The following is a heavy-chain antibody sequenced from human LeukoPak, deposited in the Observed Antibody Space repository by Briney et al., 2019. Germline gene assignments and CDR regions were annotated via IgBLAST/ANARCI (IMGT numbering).Heavy chain of an antibody. CDR1: GGSISSYY. J-gene: IGHJ6*03. Sequence: SETLSLTCTVSGGSISSYYWSWIRQPPGKGLEWIGEINHSGSTNYNPSLKSRVTISVDTSKNRFSLKLSSVTAADTAVYYCAREDYSNYESYYYYYYMDVWGKGTTVTVSS. CDR3: AREDYSNYESYYYYYYMDV. V-gene: IGHV4-34*01. D-gene: IGHD4-11*01. CDR2: INHSGST.